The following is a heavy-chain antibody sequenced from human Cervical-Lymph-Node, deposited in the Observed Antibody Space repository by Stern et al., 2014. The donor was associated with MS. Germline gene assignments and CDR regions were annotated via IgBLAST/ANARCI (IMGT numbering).Heavy chain of an antibody. V-gene: IGHV3-49*03. CDR3: TKDLGFS. CDR1: GFRFDDYA. J-gene: IGHJ4*02. Sequence: EVQLVESGGGFVQPGRSLKLSCSTSGFRFDDYAMSWFRQAPGKGLEWVGFIRNQTYGGTTEYAPSVKGRFTISRDDSKSIAYLQMNILETGDTAVYYCTKDLGFSWGPGTLVAVSS. CDR2: IRNQTYGGTT. D-gene: IGHD2/OR15-2a*01.